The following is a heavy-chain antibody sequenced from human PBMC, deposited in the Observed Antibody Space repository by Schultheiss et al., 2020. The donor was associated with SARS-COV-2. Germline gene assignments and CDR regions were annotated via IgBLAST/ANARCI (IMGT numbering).Heavy chain of an antibody. CDR1: GYTFTNFW. Sequence: GGSLRLSCKGSGYTFTNFWIGWVRQMPGKGLEWMGIIYPGDSDTRYSPSFQGQVTISADKSISTAYLQWSSLKASDTAMYYCARRVVGATNSWYFDLWGRGTLVTVSS. V-gene: IGHV5-51*01. J-gene: IGHJ2*01. D-gene: IGHD1-26*01. CDR3: ARRVVGATNSWYFDL. CDR2: IYPGDSDT.